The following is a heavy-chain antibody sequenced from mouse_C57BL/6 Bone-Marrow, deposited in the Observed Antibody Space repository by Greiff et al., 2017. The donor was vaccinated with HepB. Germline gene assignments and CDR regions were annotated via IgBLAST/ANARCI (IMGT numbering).Heavy chain of an antibody. Sequence: QVQLKESGAELARPGASVKLSCKASGYTFTSYGISWVKQRTGQGLEWIGEIYPRSGNTYYNEKFKGKATLTADKSSSTAYMELRSLTSEDSAVYFCASWGYYGSPVAYWGQGTLVTVSA. J-gene: IGHJ3*01. CDR3: ASWGYYGSPVAY. CDR1: GYTFTSYG. V-gene: IGHV1-81*01. D-gene: IGHD1-1*01. CDR2: IYPRSGNT.